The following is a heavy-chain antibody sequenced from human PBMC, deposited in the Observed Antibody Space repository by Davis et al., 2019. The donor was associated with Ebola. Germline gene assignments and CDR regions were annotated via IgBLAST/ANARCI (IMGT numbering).Heavy chain of an antibody. CDR1: GFTFSSYS. CDR3: SHDYGGEH. Sequence: GESLKISCAASGFTFSSYSMNWVRQAPGKGLEWVSSISSSSSYIYYADSVKGRFTISRDNAKNSLYLQMNSLRAEDTAVYYCSHDYGGEHWGQGTLVTVSS. J-gene: IGHJ1*01. CDR2: ISSSSSYI. D-gene: IGHD4-17*01. V-gene: IGHV3-21*04.